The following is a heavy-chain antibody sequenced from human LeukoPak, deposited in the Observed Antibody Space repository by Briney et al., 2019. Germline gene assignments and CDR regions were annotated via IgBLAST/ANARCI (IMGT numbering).Heavy chain of an antibody. V-gene: IGHV1-18*01. CDR2: ISAYNGNT. CDR1: GYTFTSYG. D-gene: IGHD2-2*02. J-gene: IGHJ6*03. Sequence: ASVTVSCKASGYTFTSYGISWVRQAPGQGLEWMGWISAYNGNTNYAQKLQGRVTMTTDTSTSTAYMELRSLRSDDTAVYYCARDIVVVPAAIIQYYYYYYMDVWGKGTTVTVSS. CDR3: ARDIVVVPAAIIQYYYYYYMDV.